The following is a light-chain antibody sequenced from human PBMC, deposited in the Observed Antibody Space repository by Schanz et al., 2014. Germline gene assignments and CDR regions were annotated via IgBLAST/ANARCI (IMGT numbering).Light chain of an antibody. V-gene: IGKV1-12*01. CDR1: QDISSW. J-gene: IGKJ4*01. CDR2: AAS. Sequence: DIQMTQSPSSVSASVGDRVTITCRASQDISSWLAWYQQKPGRAPKLLIYAASSLQSGVPSRFSGSGSGTEFTLTISSLQPEDFATYYCLQSYSTPAPAFGGGTKVEIK. CDR3: LQSYSTPAPA.